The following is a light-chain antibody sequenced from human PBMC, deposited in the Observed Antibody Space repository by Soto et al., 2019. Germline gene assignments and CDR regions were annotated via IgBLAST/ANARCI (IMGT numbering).Light chain of an antibody. Sequence: EIVLAQSPGTLSLSPGERATLSFRASQSVGSSYLAWYQQTHGQAPRIXIYGASSRETGIPDRFSGSGAGTEFTLTITRLEPEDFEVYYCQQYGSSSITFGQGTRLEIK. J-gene: IGKJ5*01. CDR2: GAS. V-gene: IGKV3-20*01. CDR3: QQYGSSSIT. CDR1: QSVGSSY.